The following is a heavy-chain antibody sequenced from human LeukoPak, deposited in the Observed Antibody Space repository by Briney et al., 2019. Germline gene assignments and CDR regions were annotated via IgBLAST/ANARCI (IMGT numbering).Heavy chain of an antibody. CDR3: ARVSYCSSTSCYLGEDAFDI. J-gene: IGHJ3*02. CDR2: ISSSSSYI. V-gene: IGHV3-21*01. CDR1: GFTFSSYS. D-gene: IGHD2-2*01. Sequence: PGGSLRLSCAASGFTFSSYSMNWVRQAPGKGLEWVSSISSSSSYIYYADSVKGRFTISRDNAKNSLYLQMNSLRAEDTAVYYCARVSYCSSTSCYLGEDAFDIWGQGTMVTVSS.